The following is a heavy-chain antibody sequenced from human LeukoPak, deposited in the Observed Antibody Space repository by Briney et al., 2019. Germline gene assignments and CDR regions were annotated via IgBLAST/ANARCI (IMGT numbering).Heavy chain of an antibody. Sequence: GGSLRLSCAASGFTFSSYAMSWVRQAPGKGLEWVSAISGSGGSTYYADSVKGRFTISRDNSKNTLYLQMNSLRAEDTAVYYCALGVDILTGPLDYWGQGTLVTVSS. J-gene: IGHJ4*02. CDR3: ALGVDILTGPLDY. CDR2: ISGSGGST. V-gene: IGHV3-23*01. D-gene: IGHD3-9*01. CDR1: GFTFSSYA.